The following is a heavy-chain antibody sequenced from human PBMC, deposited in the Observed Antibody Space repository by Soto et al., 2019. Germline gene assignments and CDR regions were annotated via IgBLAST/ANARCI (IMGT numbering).Heavy chain of an antibody. CDR1: GGSISSGGYY. CDR2: IYYSGST. D-gene: IGHD2-2*01. J-gene: IGHJ6*03. Sequence: TLSLTCTVSGGSISSGGYYWSWIRQHPGKGLEWIGYIYYSGSTYYNPSLKSRVTISVDTSKNQFSLKLSSVTAADTAVYYCARTLGYCSSTSCLTPLYMDVWGKGTTVTVSS. V-gene: IGHV4-31*03. CDR3: ARTLGYCSSTSCLTPLYMDV.